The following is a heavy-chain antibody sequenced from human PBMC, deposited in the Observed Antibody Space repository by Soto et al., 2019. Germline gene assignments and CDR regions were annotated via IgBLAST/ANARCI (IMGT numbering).Heavy chain of an antibody. CDR1: GFTVSSNY. Sequence: EVQLVESGGGLVQPGGSLRLSCAASGFTVSSNYMSWVRQAPGKGLEWVSVICSGGSTYYADSVKGRFTISRDNSKNTLYLQMNSLRAEDTAVYYCARAFAFPPGMDVWGQGTTVTVSS. CDR2: ICSGGST. CDR3: ARAFAFPPGMDV. J-gene: IGHJ6*02. V-gene: IGHV3-66*01.